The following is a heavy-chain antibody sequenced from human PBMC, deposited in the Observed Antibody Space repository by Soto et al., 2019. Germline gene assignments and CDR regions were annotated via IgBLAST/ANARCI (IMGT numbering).Heavy chain of an antibody. Sequence: QVTLKESGPVLVKPTETLTLTCTVSGFSLSNARMGVSWIRQPPGKALEWLAHIFSNDEKSYSTSLKSRLTISKDTSKSQVVLTMTNMDPVDTATYYCARIADYYDSSGKIDYWGQGTLVTVSS. D-gene: IGHD3-22*01. CDR3: ARIADYYDSSGKIDY. CDR1: GFSLSNARMG. V-gene: IGHV2-26*01. J-gene: IGHJ4*02. CDR2: IFSNDEK.